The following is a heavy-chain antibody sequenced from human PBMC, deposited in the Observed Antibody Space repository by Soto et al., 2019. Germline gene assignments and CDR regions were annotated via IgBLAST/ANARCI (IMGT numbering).Heavy chain of an antibody. Sequence: QVQLVQSGAEVKKPGSSGKVSCKASGGTFSSYTISWVRQAPGQGLEWMGRIIPILGIANYAQKFQGRVTITADKSTSTAYMELSSLRSEDTAVYYCARSGITIFGVVIGYKKTEYFQHWGQGTLVTVSS. CDR2: IIPILGIA. CDR1: GGTFSSYT. V-gene: IGHV1-69*02. CDR3: ARSGITIFGVVIGYKKTEYFQH. J-gene: IGHJ1*01. D-gene: IGHD3-3*01.